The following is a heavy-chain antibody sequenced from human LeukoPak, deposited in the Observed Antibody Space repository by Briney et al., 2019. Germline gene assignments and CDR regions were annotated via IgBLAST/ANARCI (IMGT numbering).Heavy chain of an antibody. J-gene: IGHJ4*02. CDR3: ARDKDWAFDY. Sequence: GGSLRLSCAASGFTFSTYSMNWVRQAPGKGLEWVSYISDSSSIILYADSVKGRFTISRDNAKNSLYLQMISLRDEDTAVYYCARDKDWAFDYWGQGRLVTVSS. CDR1: GFTFSTYS. D-gene: IGHD3/OR15-3a*01. V-gene: IGHV3-48*02. CDR2: ISDSSSII.